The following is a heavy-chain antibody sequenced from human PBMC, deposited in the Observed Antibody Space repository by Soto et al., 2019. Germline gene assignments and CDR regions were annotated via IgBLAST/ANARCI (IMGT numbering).Heavy chain of an antibody. J-gene: IGHJ4*02. V-gene: IGHV3-48*02. CDR3: VKDGHRNGNMDF. CDR2: IHGTSSPI. Sequence: PGGSLRLSCAGSGFSFSGSNVDWVRQAPGKGLEWVSYIHGTSSPIYYADSVRGRFTVSRDNAKNTLYLQMNSLRDEDTAVYCCVKDGHRNGNMDFWGQGILVNVSS. CDR1: GFSFSGSN.